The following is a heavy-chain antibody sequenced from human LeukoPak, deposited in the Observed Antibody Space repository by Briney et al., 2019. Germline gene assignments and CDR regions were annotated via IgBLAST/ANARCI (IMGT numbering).Heavy chain of an antibody. Sequence: ASVKVSCKVSGYTLTELSMHWVRQAPGKGLEWMGGLDPEDGETIYAQKFQGRVTMTEDTSTDTAYMELTSLRSDDTAMYYCATDPVGYCSANGCYSVDYWGQGTLVTVSS. CDR1: GYTLTELS. J-gene: IGHJ4*02. CDR3: ATDPVGYCSANGCYSVDY. V-gene: IGHV1-24*01. CDR2: LDPEDGET. D-gene: IGHD2-15*01.